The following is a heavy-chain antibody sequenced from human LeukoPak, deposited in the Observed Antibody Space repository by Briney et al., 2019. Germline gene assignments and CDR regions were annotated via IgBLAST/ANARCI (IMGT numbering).Heavy chain of an antibody. CDR1: GFTFSNSV. V-gene: IGHV3-23*01. J-gene: IGHJ5*02. Sequence: GGSLRLSCAASGFTFSNSVMSWVRQAPGKGLEWVSVISSSGGTTYYADSVKGRFIISRDNSTNTLYLQMNSLRTEDTAVYYCAKSERFDPWGQGTLVTVSS. CDR2: ISSSGGTT. CDR3: AKSERFDP.